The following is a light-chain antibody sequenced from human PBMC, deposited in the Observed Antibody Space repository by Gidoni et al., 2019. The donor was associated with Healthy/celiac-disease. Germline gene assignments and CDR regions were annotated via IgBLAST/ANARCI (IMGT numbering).Light chain of an antibody. CDR3: QQRSNWPGT. Sequence: IVFTQSPATLSLSPGERATLSCSATQSVSSCLAWYQQKPGQAHKLLSYDASTRATGIPARFSGSGSGTDFTLTISSLEPEDFAVYYCQQRSNWPGTFGQGTKVEIK. CDR2: DAS. CDR1: QSVSSC. V-gene: IGKV3-11*01. J-gene: IGKJ1*01.